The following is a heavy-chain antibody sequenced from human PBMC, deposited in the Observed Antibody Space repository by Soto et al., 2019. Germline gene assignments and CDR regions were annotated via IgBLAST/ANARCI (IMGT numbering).Heavy chain of an antibody. CDR3: ASHDYVWGSYRPRIDY. CDR1: GGTFSSYA. Sequence: QVQLVQSGAEVKKPGSSVKVSCKASGGTFSSYAISWVRQAPGHGLEWMGGIIPIFGTANYAQKVQGRVTITADKSTSTAYMELSSLRSEDTAVYYCASHDYVWGSYRPRIDYWGQGALVTVSS. J-gene: IGHJ4*02. D-gene: IGHD3-16*02. CDR2: IIPIFGTA. V-gene: IGHV1-69*06.